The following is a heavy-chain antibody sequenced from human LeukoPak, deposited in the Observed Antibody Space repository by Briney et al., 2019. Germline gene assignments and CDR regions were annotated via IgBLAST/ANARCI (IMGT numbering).Heavy chain of an antibody. CDR1: GFTVSSNY. Sequence: PGGSLRLSCAASGFTVSSNYMSWVRQAPGKGLEWVSVICSGGSTYYADSVKGRFTISRDNSKNTLYLQMNSLRAEDTAVYYCARVRSLPTVTTNWYFDLWGRGTLVTVSS. D-gene: IGHD4-17*01. V-gene: IGHV3-53*01. CDR2: ICSGGST. J-gene: IGHJ2*01. CDR3: ARVRSLPTVTTNWYFDL.